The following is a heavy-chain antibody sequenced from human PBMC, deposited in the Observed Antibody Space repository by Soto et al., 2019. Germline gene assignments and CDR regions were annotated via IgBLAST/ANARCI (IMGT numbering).Heavy chain of an antibody. J-gene: IGHJ4*02. V-gene: IGHV3-23*01. CDR1: GFSFSSYA. CDR2: ISGAGDRT. D-gene: IGHD6-13*01. Sequence: EAQLLESGGGLVQPGGSLRLSCEASGFSFSSYAMNWVRQAPGKGLEWVSIISGAGDRTYYADSVKGRFTISRDNSKNTLYLQRNSLSAEDTAVYHCAKASRGPLASRSSDANHFDSWGQGTLVTVS. CDR3: AKASRGPLASRSSDANHFDS.